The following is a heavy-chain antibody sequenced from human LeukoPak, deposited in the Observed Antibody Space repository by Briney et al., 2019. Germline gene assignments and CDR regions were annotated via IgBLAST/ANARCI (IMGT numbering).Heavy chain of an antibody. CDR1: GFTFSRYG. V-gene: IGHV3-30*18. D-gene: IGHD5-12*01. CDR2: ISYDGSNK. CDR3: AKEGRGYSGYYYFDY. J-gene: IGHJ4*02. Sequence: GGSLRLSCAASGFTFSRYGMHWVRQAPGKGLEWVAVISYDGSNKYYADSVKGRFTISRDNSKNTLYLQMNSLRAEDTAVYYCAKEGRGYSGYYYFDYWGQGTLVTVSS.